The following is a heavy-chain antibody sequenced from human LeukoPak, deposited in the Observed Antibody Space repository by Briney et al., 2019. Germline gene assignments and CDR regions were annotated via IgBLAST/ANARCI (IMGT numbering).Heavy chain of an antibody. CDR1: GFTFSSYW. CDR2: IKQDGSEK. CDR3: ARGGSYYARRAFDI. J-gene: IGHJ3*02. V-gene: IGHV3-7*01. Sequence: PGGSLRLSCAASGFTFSSYWMSWVRQAPGKGLEWVANIKQDGSEKYYVDSVKGRFTISRDNAKNSLYLQMNSLRAEDTAVYYCARGGSYYARRAFDIWGQGTMVTVSP. D-gene: IGHD1-26*01.